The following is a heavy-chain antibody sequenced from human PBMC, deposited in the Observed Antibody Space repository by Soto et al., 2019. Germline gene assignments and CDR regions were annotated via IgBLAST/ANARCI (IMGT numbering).Heavy chain of an antibody. CDR3: ARDILAASTYYYYYMDV. V-gene: IGHV1-3*01. CDR2: INAGNGNT. D-gene: IGHD6-25*01. CDR1: GYTFTIYA. J-gene: IGHJ6*03. Sequence: GASVKVSCKASGYTFTIYAMHWVRQAPGQRLEWMGWINAGNGNTKYSQKFQGRVTITRDTSASTAYMELSSLRSEDTAVYYCARDILAASTYYYYYMDVWGKGTTVTVSS.